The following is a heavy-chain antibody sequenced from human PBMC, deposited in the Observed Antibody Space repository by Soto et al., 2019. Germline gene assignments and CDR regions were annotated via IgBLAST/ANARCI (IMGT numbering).Heavy chain of an antibody. D-gene: IGHD3-22*01. CDR1: GGTFSSYA. Sequence: QVQLVRSGAEIKKRGSSVKVSCKASGGTFSSYAISWVRQAPGQGLEWMGGIIPIFGTADYAQKFQGRVTITADESTSTGNMELSSLRSEDTAVYYCASHYDSSGYYYRGLDYWGQGTLVTVSS. V-gene: IGHV1-69*12. CDR2: IIPIFGTA. J-gene: IGHJ4*02. CDR3: ASHYDSSGYYYRGLDY.